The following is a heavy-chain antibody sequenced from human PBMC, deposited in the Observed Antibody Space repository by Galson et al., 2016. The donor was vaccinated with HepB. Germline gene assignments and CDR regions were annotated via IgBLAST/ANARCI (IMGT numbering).Heavy chain of an antibody. Sequence: SLRLSCAASGFTFSSYWMHWVRQAPGKGLVWVSRVNSAEISTSYADSVKGRFTISRDNAKKTLYLQMNSLRAEDTAVYYCARSDAFDIWGQGTMVTVSS. CDR2: VNSAEIST. CDR1: GFTFSSYW. V-gene: IGHV3-74*01. J-gene: IGHJ3*02. CDR3: ARSDAFDI.